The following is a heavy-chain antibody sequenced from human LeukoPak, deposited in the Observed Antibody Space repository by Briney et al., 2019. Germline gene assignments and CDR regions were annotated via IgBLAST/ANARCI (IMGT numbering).Heavy chain of an antibody. Sequence: SETLSLTCAVYGGSFSGYYWSWIRQPPGKGLEWIGAINHSGSTNYNPSLKSRVTISVDTSKNQFSLKLSSVTAADTAVYYCARGLLSSPFDYWGQGTLVTVSS. J-gene: IGHJ4*02. CDR2: INHSGST. D-gene: IGHD6-13*01. V-gene: IGHV4-34*01. CDR1: GGSFSGYY. CDR3: ARGLLSSPFDY.